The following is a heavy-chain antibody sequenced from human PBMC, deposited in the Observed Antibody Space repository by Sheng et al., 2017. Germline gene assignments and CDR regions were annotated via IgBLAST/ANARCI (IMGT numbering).Heavy chain of an antibody. D-gene: IGHD4-4*01. CDR2: INHSGST. CDR3: ARSSTVTTSKYDY. V-gene: IGHV4-34*01. Sequence: QVQLQQWGAGLLKPSETLSLTCAVYGGSFSGYYWSWIRQPPGKGLEWIGEINHSGSTNYNPSLKSRVTISVDTSKNQFSLKLSSVTAADTAVYYCARSSTVTTSKYDYWGQGTLVTVSS. CDR1: GGSFSGYY. J-gene: IGHJ4*02.